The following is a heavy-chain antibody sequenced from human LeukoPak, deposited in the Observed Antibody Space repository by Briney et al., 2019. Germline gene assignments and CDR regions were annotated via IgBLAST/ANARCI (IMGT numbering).Heavy chain of an antibody. V-gene: IGHV4-4*07. CDR2: IYTIVGT. D-gene: IGHD5-12*01. J-gene: IGHJ6*03. CDR1: GGSISSSY. CDR3: ARDENERMATSDYYYYMDV. Sequence: PAQTLSLTWTVAGGSISSSYWSWIRQHAGGGLALIGRIYTIVGTNYNPSLKSRVTVSVDTSKNQFSLKLISVTAADTAVYYCARDENERMATSDYYYYMDVWGKGTTVTVSS.